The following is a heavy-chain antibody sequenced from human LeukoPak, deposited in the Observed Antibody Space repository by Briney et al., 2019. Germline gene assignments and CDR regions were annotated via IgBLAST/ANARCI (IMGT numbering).Heavy chain of an antibody. CDR1: GFTFSSYS. D-gene: IGHD3-10*01. CDR3: ARHMVRGVSDAFDI. J-gene: IGHJ4*02. V-gene: IGHV3-21*01. Sequence: GGSLRLSCAASGFTFSSYSMNWVRQAPGKGLEWVSSISSSSSYIYYADSVKGRFTISRDNAKNSLYLQMNSLRAEDTAVYYCARHMVRGVSDAFDIWGQGTLVIVSS. CDR2: ISSSSSYI.